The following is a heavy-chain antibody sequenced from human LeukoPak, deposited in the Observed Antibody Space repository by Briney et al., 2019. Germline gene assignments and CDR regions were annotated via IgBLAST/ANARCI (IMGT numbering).Heavy chain of an antibody. CDR2: TYHSGST. J-gene: IGHJ5*02. V-gene: IGHV4-4*02. CDR1: GGSISSTNW. Sequence: PSETLSLTCAVSGGSISSTNWWSWVRQPPGKGLEWIGETYHSGSTNYNPSLKSRVTISVDKSKNEFFLKLTSVTAADTAVYFCARGGSGSYVVDPWGQGTLVIVSS. D-gene: IGHD3-10*01. CDR3: ARGGSGSYVVDP.